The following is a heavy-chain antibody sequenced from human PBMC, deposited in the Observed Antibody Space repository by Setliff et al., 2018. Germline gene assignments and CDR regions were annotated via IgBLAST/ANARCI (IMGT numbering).Heavy chain of an antibody. J-gene: IGHJ4*02. V-gene: IGHV3-7*03. CDR3: ARRHIGVIIGYYFDY. CDR2: IKEDGSEK. CDR1: GFTFSNYW. Sequence: GGSLRLSCAASGFTFSNYWMSWVRQAPGKGLEWVANIKEDGSEKYYVDSVKGRFTISRDNAKDSLYLRMNSLRAEDTAVYYCARRHIGVIIGYYFDYWGQGTLVTVSS. D-gene: IGHD3-3*01.